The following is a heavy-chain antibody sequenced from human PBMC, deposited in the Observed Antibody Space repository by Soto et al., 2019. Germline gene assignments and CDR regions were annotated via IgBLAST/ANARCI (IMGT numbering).Heavy chain of an antibody. Sequence: SVKVSCKASGGTFSSYAISWVRQAPGQGLEWMGGIIPIFGTTNNAQKFQGRVTMTTDRSTSTAYLELRSLRSDDTAVYYFAYNGRPPDYCDVMDVCGQGTTVTVS. CDR1: GGTFSSYA. V-gene: IGHV1-69*05. CDR3: AYNGRPPDYCDVMDV. CDR2: IIPIFGTT. J-gene: IGHJ6*02. D-gene: IGHD2-8*01.